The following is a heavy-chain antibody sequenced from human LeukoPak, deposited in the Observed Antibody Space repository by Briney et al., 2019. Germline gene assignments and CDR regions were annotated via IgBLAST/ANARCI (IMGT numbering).Heavy chain of an antibody. CDR3: TKGLDSSGWYSDY. CDR2: IWYDGSNK. V-gene: IGHV3-33*06. J-gene: IGHJ4*02. CDR1: GFTFSSYG. Sequence: PGGSLTLSCAASGFTFSSYGMQGGRQAPGGGGEWVAGIWYDGSNKYYTHSVKGRFTISRDNSTNTLYLHMNSLRAEATAVYYCTKGLDSSGWYSDYWGQGTLVTVSS. D-gene: IGHD6-19*01.